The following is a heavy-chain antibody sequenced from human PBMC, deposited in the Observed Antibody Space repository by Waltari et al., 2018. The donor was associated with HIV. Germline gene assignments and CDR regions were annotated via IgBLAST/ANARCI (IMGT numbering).Heavy chain of an antibody. CDR2: MNPNSGNT. D-gene: IGHD2-15*01. V-gene: IGHV1-8*01. Sequence: QVQLVQSGAEVKKPGASVKVSCKASGYTFTSYDINWVRQATGQGLEWMGWMNPNSGNTGYAQKCQGTVTMTRNTSIITAYMEMSSLRSEDTAVYYCARGKTNCSGGSCYVYFDYWGQGTLGTVSS. CDR1: GYTFTSYD. J-gene: IGHJ4*02. CDR3: ARGKTNCSGGSCYVYFDY.